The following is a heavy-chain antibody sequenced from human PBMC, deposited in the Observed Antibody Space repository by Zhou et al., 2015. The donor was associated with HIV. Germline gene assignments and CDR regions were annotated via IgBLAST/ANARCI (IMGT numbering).Heavy chain of an antibody. D-gene: IGHD1-26*01. Sequence: VQLVESGGGVVQPGRSLRLSCAASGFTFSTYGMHWVRQAPGKGLEWVAVVSHDGSNIHYGDSVKGRFTISRDNSQNTVLLQMNSLTVGDTAVYYCARGLGQVGEYYQHWGQGTLVTVAS. CDR3: ARGLGQVGEYYQH. J-gene: IGHJ1*01. CDR2: VSHDGSNI. CDR1: GFTFSTYG. V-gene: IGHV3-30*03.